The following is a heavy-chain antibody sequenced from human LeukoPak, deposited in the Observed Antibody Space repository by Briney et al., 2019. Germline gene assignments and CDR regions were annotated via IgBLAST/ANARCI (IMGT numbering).Heavy chain of an antibody. J-gene: IGHJ4*02. D-gene: IGHD5-12*01. Sequence: SVKVSCKASGATFSSYAINWVRQAPGQGLEWMGRIIPMLGTVNYAQKFQGRVTIIADKFTSTAYMEVSSLRSEDTAVYYCATGGRLVAHDYWGQGTLVTVSS. V-gene: IGHV1-69*04. CDR1: GATFSSYA. CDR3: ATGGRLVAHDY. CDR2: IIPMLGTV.